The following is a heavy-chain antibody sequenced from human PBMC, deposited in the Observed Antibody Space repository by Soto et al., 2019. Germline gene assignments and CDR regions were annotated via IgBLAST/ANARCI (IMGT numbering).Heavy chain of an antibody. D-gene: IGHD3-16*01. V-gene: IGHV2-5*02. Sequence: QITLNESGPALVKPTQTLTLTCTFSGFSLNTRDVGVGWIRQPPGKALEWLGVVYWDDDKTYSPTLKSRLTSTKDTPKIQVVLRMTKMDPVDTATYYCAHCRGGVASFWGQGTLVTVSS. CDR1: GFSLNTRDVG. CDR2: VYWDDDK. J-gene: IGHJ4*02. CDR3: AHCRGGVASF.